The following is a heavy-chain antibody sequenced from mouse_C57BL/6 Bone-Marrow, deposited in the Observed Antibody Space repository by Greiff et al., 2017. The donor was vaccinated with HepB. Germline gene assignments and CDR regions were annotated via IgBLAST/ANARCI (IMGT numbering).Heavy chain of an antibody. CDR2: IDPANGNT. V-gene: IGHV14-3*01. CDR3: ARSIIITTVVATDWYFDV. Sequence: VQLQQSVAELVRPGASVKLSCTASGFNIKNTYMHWVKQRPEQGLEWIGRIDPANGNTQYAPKFPGKATITADTSSNTAYLQLSSLTSEDTAIYYCARSIIITTVVATDWYFDVWGTGTTVTVSS. CDR1: GFNIKNTY. D-gene: IGHD1-1*01. J-gene: IGHJ1*03.